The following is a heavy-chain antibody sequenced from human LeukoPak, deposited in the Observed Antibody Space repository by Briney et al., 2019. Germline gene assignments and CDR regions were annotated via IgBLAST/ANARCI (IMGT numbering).Heavy chain of an antibody. V-gene: IGHV1-8*01. CDR2: MNPNSGNT. Sequence: ASVKVSCKASGYTFTSYDINWVRQATGQGLEWMGWMNPNSGNTGYAQKFQVRVTMTRNTSISTAYMELSSLRSEDTAVYYCARGYCSSTSCYHWFDPWGQGTLVTVSS. CDR1: GYTFTSYD. J-gene: IGHJ5*02. CDR3: ARGYCSSTSCYHWFDP. D-gene: IGHD2-2*01.